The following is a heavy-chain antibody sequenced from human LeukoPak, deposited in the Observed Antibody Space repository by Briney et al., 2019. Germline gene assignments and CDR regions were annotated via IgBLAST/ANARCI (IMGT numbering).Heavy chain of an antibody. CDR3: ARVLGYGDYFDY. J-gene: IGHJ4*02. Sequence: GASVKVSCKASGYTFTSYAMHWVRQAPGQRLEWMGWINTGNGDTKYSQKFQGRVTITRDTSASTAYMELSSLRSEDTAAYYCARVLGYGDYFDYWGQGTLVTVSS. CDR1: GYTFTSYA. D-gene: IGHD4-17*01. V-gene: IGHV1-3*04. CDR2: INTGNGDT.